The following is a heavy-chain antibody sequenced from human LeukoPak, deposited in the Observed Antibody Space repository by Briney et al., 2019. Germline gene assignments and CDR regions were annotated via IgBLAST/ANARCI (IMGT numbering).Heavy chain of an antibody. CDR2: ISSGSSYI. Sequence: GGSLRLSCAASGFTFSSYSMNWVRQAPGKGLEWVSSISSGSSYIYYADSVKGRFTISRDNAKNSLYLQMNSLRAEDTAVYYCAKAVYHITMIVVAALDYWGQGTLVTVSS. D-gene: IGHD3-22*01. CDR3: AKAVYHITMIVVAALDY. V-gene: IGHV3-21*01. J-gene: IGHJ4*02. CDR1: GFTFSSYS.